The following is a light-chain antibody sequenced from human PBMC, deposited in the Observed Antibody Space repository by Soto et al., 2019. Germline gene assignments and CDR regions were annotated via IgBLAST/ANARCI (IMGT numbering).Light chain of an antibody. CDR3: PLDGRSTLPLH. J-gene: IGKJ2*01. Sequence: ENVLTQSPGTLSLSPGERATLSCRASQSVTSNFLAWYQQKPGQAPRLLIYGASTRAAGVPDRFSCSGSGTGFPLTHPGPETENFGGYFCPLDGRSTLPLHFCPGTKL. CDR2: GAS. CDR1: QSVTSNF. V-gene: IGKV3-20*01.